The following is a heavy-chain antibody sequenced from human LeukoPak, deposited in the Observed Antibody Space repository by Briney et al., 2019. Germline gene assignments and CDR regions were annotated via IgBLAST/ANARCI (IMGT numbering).Heavy chain of an antibody. D-gene: IGHD6-19*01. J-gene: IGHJ4*02. Sequence: GGSLGLSCAAPGFMFHDYAIHWVRQAPGKGLEWVSLISGDGGSTFYADSVKGRFTISRDNSKNSLYLQMNSLRSDDTALYYCARESESSGWYDYWGQGILVTVSS. CDR3: ARESESSGWYDY. CDR1: GFMFHDYA. V-gene: IGHV3-43*02. CDR2: ISGDGGST.